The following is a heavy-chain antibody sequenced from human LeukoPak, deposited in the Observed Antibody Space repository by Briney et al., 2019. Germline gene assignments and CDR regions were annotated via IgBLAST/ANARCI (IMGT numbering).Heavy chain of an antibody. Sequence: PSETLSLTCTVSGGSISSSSYYWSWIRQHPGKGLEWIGYIYYSGSTYYNPSLKSRVTISVDTSKNQFSLKLSSVTAADTAVYYCARVVPSSGWYVYFDYWGQGTLVTVSS. V-gene: IGHV4-31*03. CDR3: ARVVPSSGWYVYFDY. CDR2: IYYSGST. CDR1: GGSISSSSYY. J-gene: IGHJ4*02. D-gene: IGHD6-19*01.